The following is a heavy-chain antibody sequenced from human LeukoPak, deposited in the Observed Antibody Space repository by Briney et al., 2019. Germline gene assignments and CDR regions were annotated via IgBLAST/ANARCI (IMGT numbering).Heavy chain of an antibody. Sequence: GGSLRLSCAASGFTFSSYSMNWVRQAPGKGLEWVSAISGSGGSTYYADSVKGRFTISGDNSKNTLYLQMNSLRAEDTAVYYCAKDIVVVTAIPPPFDYWGQGTLVTVSS. V-gene: IGHV3-23*01. CDR3: AKDIVVVTAIPPPFDY. J-gene: IGHJ4*02. CDR2: ISGSGGST. D-gene: IGHD2-21*02. CDR1: GFTFSSYS.